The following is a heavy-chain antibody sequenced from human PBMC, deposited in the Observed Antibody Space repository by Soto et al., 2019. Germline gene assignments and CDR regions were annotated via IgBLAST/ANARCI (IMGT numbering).Heavy chain of an antibody. V-gene: IGHV1-69*06. J-gene: IGHJ4*02. Sequence: QVQLVQSGAEVKKPGSSVKVSCKASGGTFSSYAISWVRQAPGQGLEWMGGIIPIFGTANYAQKFQGRVTITADKSTSTDYMELSSLRSEDTAVYYCARVGHYDILTGYYTGGFDYWGQGTLVTVSS. CDR1: GGTFSSYA. CDR3: ARVGHYDILTGYYTGGFDY. D-gene: IGHD3-9*01. CDR2: IIPIFGTA.